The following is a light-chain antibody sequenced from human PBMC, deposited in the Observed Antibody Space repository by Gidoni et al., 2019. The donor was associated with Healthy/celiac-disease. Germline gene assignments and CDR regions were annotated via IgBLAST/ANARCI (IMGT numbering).Light chain of an antibody. CDR3: QQSYSTPRT. J-gene: IGKJ1*01. CDR2: AAS. Sequence: DIQMTQSPSSLSASVGDRVTITCRASQSISSYLNWYQQKPGKAPKLLIYAASSLKSGVPSRFSGSGSGKDFTLTISRLQPEDFATYYCQQSYSTPRTFGQGTKVEIK. CDR1: QSISSY. V-gene: IGKV1-39*01.